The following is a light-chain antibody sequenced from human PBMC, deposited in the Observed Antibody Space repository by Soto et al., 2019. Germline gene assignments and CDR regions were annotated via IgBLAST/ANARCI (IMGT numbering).Light chain of an antibody. Sequence: EIVMTQSPATLSVSPGARVPLSCRASQSLSSNLAWYQQKPGQAPRLLIYGASTRATDIPARFSGSGSGTEFTLTISSLQSEDFAVYFCQQYNNWPLAFGQGTRLEIK. CDR1: QSLSSN. J-gene: IGKJ5*01. CDR2: GAS. CDR3: QQYNNWPLA. V-gene: IGKV3-15*01.